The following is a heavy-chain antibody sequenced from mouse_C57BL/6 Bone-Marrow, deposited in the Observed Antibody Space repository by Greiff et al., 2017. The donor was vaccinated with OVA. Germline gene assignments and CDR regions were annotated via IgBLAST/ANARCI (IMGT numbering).Heavy chain of an antibody. CDR3: ARSRVYPAWFAY. Sequence: QVQLQQSGAELARPGASVKLSCKASGYTFTSYGISWVKQRTGQGLEWIGEIYPRSGNTYYNEKFKGKATLTADKSSSTAYMELRSLTSEDSAVYFCARSRVYPAWFAYWGQGTLVTVSA. CDR2: IYPRSGNT. D-gene: IGHD2-3*01. CDR1: GYTFTSYG. J-gene: IGHJ3*01. V-gene: IGHV1-81*01.